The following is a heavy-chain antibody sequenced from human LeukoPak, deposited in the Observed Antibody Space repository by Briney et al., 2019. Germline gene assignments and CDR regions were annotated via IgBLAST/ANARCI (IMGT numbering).Heavy chain of an antibody. V-gene: IGHV3-48*03. CDR3: ARDRVRIQLWPTFDY. CDR2: ISSSGSTI. Sequence: GGSLRLSCAASGFTFSSYEMDWVRQPPGKGLEWVSYISSSGSTIYYAGSVKGRFTISRDNAKNSLYLQMNSLRAEDTAVYYCARDRVRIQLWPTFDYWGQGTLVTVSS. CDR1: GFTFSSYE. D-gene: IGHD5-18*01. J-gene: IGHJ4*02.